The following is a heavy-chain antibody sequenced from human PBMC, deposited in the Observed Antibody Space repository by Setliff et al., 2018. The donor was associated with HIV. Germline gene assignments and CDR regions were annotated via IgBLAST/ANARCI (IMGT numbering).Heavy chain of an antibody. CDR1: GYTFTAYG. V-gene: IGHV1-18*04. D-gene: IGHD3-22*01. Sequence: ASVKVSCKASGYTFTAYGITWVRQAPGQGLEWMGWMNAYSGDTKYAQKIQGRVNMTRDTSTDTAYVELRSLRFDDTALYYCVRGYYYDKTGYGTFDIWGQGTVGTVSS. CDR2: MNAYSGDT. CDR3: VRGYYYDKTGYGTFDI. J-gene: IGHJ3*02.